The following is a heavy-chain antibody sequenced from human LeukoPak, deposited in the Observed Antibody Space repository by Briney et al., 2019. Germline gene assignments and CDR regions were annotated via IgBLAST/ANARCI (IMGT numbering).Heavy chain of an antibody. V-gene: IGHV3-53*01. D-gene: IGHD5-18*01. Sequence: GGSLRLSCAASGFTVSSNYMSWVRQAPGKGLEWVSVIYSGGSTYYADSVKGRFTISRDNAKNTLYLQMNSLRAEDTAVYYCARQLWPLFDYWGQGTLVTVSS. J-gene: IGHJ4*02. CDR2: IYSGGST. CDR1: GFTVSSNY. CDR3: ARQLWPLFDY.